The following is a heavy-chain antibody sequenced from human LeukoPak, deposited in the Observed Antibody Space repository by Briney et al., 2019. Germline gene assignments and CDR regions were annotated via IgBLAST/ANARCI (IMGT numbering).Heavy chain of an antibody. CDR1: GYSISSGYY. D-gene: IGHD3-3*01. V-gene: IGHV4-38-2*02. CDR3: ARRYDFWSGYPPPLDY. J-gene: IGHJ4*02. Sequence: SETLSLTCTVSGYSISSGYYWGWIRQPPGKGLEWIGSIYHSGSTYYNPSLKSRVTMSVDTSKKQFSLKLSSVTAADTAVYYCARRYDFWSGYPPPLDYWGQGTLVTVSS. CDR2: IYHSGST.